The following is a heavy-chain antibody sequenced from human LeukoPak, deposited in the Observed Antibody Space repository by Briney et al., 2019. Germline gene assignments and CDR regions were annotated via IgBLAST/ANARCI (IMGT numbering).Heavy chain of an antibody. D-gene: IGHD3-9*01. J-gene: IGHJ4*02. V-gene: IGHV1-2*02. CDR2: INPNSGGT. CDR3: ARVPTTYDILTGYYSGGEYYFDY. CDR1: GYTFTGYY. Sequence: ASVKVSCKASGYTFTGYYMHWVRQAPGQGLEWMGWINPNSGGTNYAQKFQGRVTMTRDTSISTAYMELSRLRSDDTAVYYCARVPTTYDILTGYYSGGEYYFDYWGQGTLVTVSS.